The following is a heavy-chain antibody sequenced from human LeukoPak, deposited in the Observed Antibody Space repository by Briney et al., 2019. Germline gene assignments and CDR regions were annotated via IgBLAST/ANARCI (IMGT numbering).Heavy chain of an antibody. Sequence: GGSLRLSCAASGFTFNNYALTWVRQTPGKGLECVSAISGDGVSPYYADSVRGRFTISRDNSKNTLYLQMNSLRAEDTALYYCARDGGGYSVDYWGQGTLVTVSS. CDR1: GFTFNNYA. CDR3: ARDGGGYSVDY. J-gene: IGHJ4*02. CDR2: ISGDGVSP. D-gene: IGHD4-11*01. V-gene: IGHV3-23*01.